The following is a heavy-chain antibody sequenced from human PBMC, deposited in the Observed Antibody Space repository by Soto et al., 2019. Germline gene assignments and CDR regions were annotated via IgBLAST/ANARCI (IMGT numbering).Heavy chain of an antibody. CDR3: ARVTSMVRGVIDNWFDP. Sequence: GASVEVSCKASGGTFSSYAIHWVRQAPGQGLEWMGGIIPMYGPAKYAQRFQGRVTITADESTTTVYMELTSLTPQDTAVYYCARVTSMVRGVIDNWFDPWGHGTLVTVSS. CDR1: GGTFSSYA. J-gene: IGHJ5*02. V-gene: IGHV1-69*13. D-gene: IGHD3-10*01. CDR2: IIPMYGPA.